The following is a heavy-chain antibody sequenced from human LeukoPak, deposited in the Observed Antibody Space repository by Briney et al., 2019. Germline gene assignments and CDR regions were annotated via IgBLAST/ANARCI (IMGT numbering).Heavy chain of an antibody. CDR3: ARADKDGYGFFGFDY. J-gene: IGHJ4*02. V-gene: IGHV3-20*04. CDR1: GFTFSAYA. D-gene: IGHD5-18*01. CDR2: INWNGGSI. Sequence: GGSLRLSCEASGFTFSAYAMTWVRQAPGKGLEWVSGINWNGGSIGYADSVKGRFTISRDNAKNSLYLQINSLRAEDTALYYCARADKDGYGFFGFDYWGQGTLVTVSS.